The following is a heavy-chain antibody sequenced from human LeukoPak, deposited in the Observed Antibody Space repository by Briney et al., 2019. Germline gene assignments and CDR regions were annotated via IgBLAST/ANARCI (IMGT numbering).Heavy chain of an antibody. CDR1: GYNFTTYF. V-gene: IGHV1-18*04. CDR2: ISPYNGHT. D-gene: IGHD1-26*01. J-gene: IGHJ5*01. Sequence: GASVKVSCKTSGYNFTTYFITWARQAPGQGLEWMGWISPYNGHTKYAHSLQGRVTMTTDTSTSTAFMELRSLMSDDTAVYFCAREGESRKLDSWGQGTLVTVSS. CDR3: AREGESRKLDS.